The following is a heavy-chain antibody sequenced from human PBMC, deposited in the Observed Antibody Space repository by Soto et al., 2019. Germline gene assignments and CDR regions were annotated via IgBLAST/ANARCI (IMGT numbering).Heavy chain of an antibody. Sequence: QVQLVQSGAEVRKPGSSVKVSCKASGGTFSRHAISWVRQAPGQGLEWMGGIIPIFGTANYAQKFQGRVTITADESTSTAYMELSSLRSEDTAVYYCARVNYYGSGVIDYWGQGTLVTVSS. V-gene: IGHV1-69*01. J-gene: IGHJ4*02. CDR2: IIPIFGTA. D-gene: IGHD3-10*01. CDR3: ARVNYYGSGVIDY. CDR1: GGTFSRHA.